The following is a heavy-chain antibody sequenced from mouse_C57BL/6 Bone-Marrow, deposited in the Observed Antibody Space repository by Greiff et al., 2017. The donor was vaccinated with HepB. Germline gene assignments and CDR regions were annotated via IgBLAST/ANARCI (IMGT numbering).Heavy chain of an antibody. V-gene: IGHV5-4*03. CDR1: GFTFSSYA. D-gene: IGHD1-1*01. J-gene: IGHJ3*01. CDR3: ARGYYGRGFAY. CDR2: ISDGGSYT. Sequence: EVMLVESGGGLVKPGGSLKLSCAASGFTFSSYAMSWVRQTPEKRLEWVATISDGGSYTYYPDNVKGRFTISRDNAKNNLYLQMSHLKSEDTAMYYCARGYYGRGFAYWGQGTLVTVSA.